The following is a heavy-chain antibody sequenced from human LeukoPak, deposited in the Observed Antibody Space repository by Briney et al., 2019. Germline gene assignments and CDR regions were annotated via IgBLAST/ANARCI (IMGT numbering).Heavy chain of an antibody. Sequence: ASVKVSCKASEGTFSSYAISWVRQAPGQGLEWMGGIIPISGTANYPQKFQGRVTITTDESTSTAYMELSSLRSDDTAVYYCAREAQFFLGFDPWGQGTLVTVSS. CDR1: EGTFSSYA. D-gene: IGHD3-3*01. J-gene: IGHJ5*02. CDR2: IIPISGTA. V-gene: IGHV1-69*05. CDR3: AREAQFFLGFDP.